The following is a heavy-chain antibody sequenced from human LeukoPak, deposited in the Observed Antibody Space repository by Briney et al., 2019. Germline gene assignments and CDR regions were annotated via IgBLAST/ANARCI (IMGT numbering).Heavy chain of an antibody. J-gene: IGHJ4*02. Sequence: GESLKISCNGSGYSFTSYWIGWVRQMPRKGLEWMGIIYPGDSDTRYSPSLQGQVTISAEKSISTAYLQWSSLKASDTAMYYCERQGAAAGPPDYWGQGTLVTVSS. CDR3: ERQGAAAGPPDY. CDR2: IYPGDSDT. D-gene: IGHD6-13*01. CDR1: GYSFTSYW. V-gene: IGHV5-51*01.